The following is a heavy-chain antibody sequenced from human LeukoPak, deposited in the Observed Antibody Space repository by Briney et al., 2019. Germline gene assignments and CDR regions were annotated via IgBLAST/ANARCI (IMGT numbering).Heavy chain of an antibody. J-gene: IGHJ4*02. CDR2: INPNSGGT. D-gene: IGHD3-22*01. V-gene: IGHV1-2*02. Sequence: ASVKVSCKASGGTFSSYAISWMRQAPGQGLEWMGWINPNSGGTKYAQKFQGRVTMTRDTSISTAYMELSRVRSDDTAVYYCARFTSGYYGYFDYWGQGTLVTVSS. CDR3: ARFTSGYYGYFDY. CDR1: GGTFSSYA.